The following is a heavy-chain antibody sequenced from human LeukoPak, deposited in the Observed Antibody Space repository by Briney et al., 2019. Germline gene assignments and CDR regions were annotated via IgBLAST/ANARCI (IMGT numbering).Heavy chain of an antibody. J-gene: IGHJ4*02. D-gene: IGHD3-22*01. V-gene: IGHV3-30*04. CDR1: GFTFSSYA. Sequence: PGGSLRLSCAASGFTFSSYAMHWVRQAPGKGLEWVAVISYDGSNKYYADSVKGRFTISRDNSKNTLYLQMNSLRAEDTAVYYCARDYYEDSSVVIEFPSGYWGQGTLVTVSS. CDR3: ARDYYEDSSVVIEFPSGY. CDR2: ISYDGSNK.